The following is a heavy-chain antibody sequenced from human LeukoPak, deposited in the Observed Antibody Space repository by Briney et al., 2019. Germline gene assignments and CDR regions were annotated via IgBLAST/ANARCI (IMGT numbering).Heavy chain of an antibody. CDR2: INSDGSDT. CDR1: GFTFSNYW. D-gene: IGHD4-17*01. V-gene: IGHV3-74*01. Sequence: GGSLRLSCAASGFTFSNYWMHWVRQAPGKGLVWVSRINSDGSDTNYADSVKGRFTISRDNSKNTLYLQMNSLRAEDTAVYYCAKVKTGDYGNSIFDYWGQGTLVTVSS. CDR3: AKVKTGDYGNSIFDY. J-gene: IGHJ4*02.